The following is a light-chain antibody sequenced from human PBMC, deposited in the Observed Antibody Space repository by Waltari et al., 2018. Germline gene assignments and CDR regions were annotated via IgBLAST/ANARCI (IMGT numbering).Light chain of an antibody. Sequence: DIVMTQSPDSLAVPLGERATINCKSSQSVLYNSDNKNYLAWYQQKPGQPPKLLIYWASTRESGVPDRFSGSGSGTDFTLTITSLQAEDVAVYYCQQYYGTPPRTFGQGTKVEIK. CDR2: WAS. J-gene: IGKJ1*01. CDR3: QQYYGTPPRT. V-gene: IGKV4-1*01. CDR1: QSVLYNSDNKNY.